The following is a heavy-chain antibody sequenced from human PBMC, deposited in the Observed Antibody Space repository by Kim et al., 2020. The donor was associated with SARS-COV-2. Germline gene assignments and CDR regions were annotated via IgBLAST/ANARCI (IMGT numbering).Heavy chain of an antibody. CDR3: ARDMGYCSGGSCYFFHP. Sequence: GGSLRLSCAASGFTFSSYEMNWVRQAPGKGLEWVSYISSSGSTIYYADSVKGRFTISRDNAKNSLYLQMNSLRAEDTAVYYCARDMGYCSGGSCYFFHPWGQGTLVTVSS. CDR2: ISSSGSTI. J-gene: IGHJ5*02. V-gene: IGHV3-48*03. CDR1: GFTFSSYE. D-gene: IGHD2-15*01.